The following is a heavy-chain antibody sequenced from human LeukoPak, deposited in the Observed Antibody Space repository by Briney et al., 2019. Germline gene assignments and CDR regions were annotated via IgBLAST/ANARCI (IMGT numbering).Heavy chain of an antibody. D-gene: IGHD3-22*01. CDR1: GFTFINYS. V-gene: IGHV3-21*01. CDR2: ISSSSSYI. J-gene: IGHJ4*02. Sequence: GGSLRLSCTASGFTFINYSMNWVRQAPGKGLEWVSSISSSSSYIYYADSVKGRFTISRDNAKNSLYLQMNSLRAEDTAVYYCAKDSSVYHYDSRSLDYWGLGTLVTVSS. CDR3: AKDSSVYHYDSRSLDY.